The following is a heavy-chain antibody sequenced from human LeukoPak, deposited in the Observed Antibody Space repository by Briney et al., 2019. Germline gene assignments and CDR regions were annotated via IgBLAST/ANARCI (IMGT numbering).Heavy chain of an antibody. J-gene: IGHJ4*02. Sequence: PSGTLSLSCGVSGGSITNTNYWTWVRQPPGKGLEWIGEVNLQGSTNYNPSLMGRVAISVDTSENHISLQLTSVTAADTAVYYCAREGGPYRPLDYSGQGTLVAVSS. CDR1: GGSITNTNY. CDR3: AREGGPYRPLDY. CDR2: VNLQGST. V-gene: IGHV4-4*02.